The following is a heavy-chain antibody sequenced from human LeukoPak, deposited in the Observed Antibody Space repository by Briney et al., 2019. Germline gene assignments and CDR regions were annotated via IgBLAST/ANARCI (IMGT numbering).Heavy chain of an antibody. J-gene: IGHJ4*02. Sequence: GGSLRLSCAASGFTFSTYGMHWVRQAPGKGLEWVAVIWSDGSDQYYADSVKGRFTISRDNSKNILYLQMNSLRAEDTAVYYCAREGITRYNFDCWGPGTLVTVSS. V-gene: IGHV3-33*01. CDR2: IWSDGSDQ. CDR3: AREGITRYNFDC. CDR1: GFTFSTYG. D-gene: IGHD1-1*01.